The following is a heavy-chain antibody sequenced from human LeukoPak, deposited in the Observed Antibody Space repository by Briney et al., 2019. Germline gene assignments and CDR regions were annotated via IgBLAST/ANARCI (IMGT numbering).Heavy chain of an antibody. V-gene: IGHV3-74*01. CDR1: GFTFSSYW. J-gene: IGHJ6*03. CDR3: AKPPVGFYYYYYYMDV. Sequence: GGSLRLSCAASGFTFSSYWMHWVRQAPGKGLVWVSRINSDGSSTSYADSVKGRFTISRDNAKNTLYLQMNSLRAEDTAVYYCAKPPVGFYYYYYYMDVWGKGTTVTISS. CDR2: INSDGSST. D-gene: IGHD1-14*01.